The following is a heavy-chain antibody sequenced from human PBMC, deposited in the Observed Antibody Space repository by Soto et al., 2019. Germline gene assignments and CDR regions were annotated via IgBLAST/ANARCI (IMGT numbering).Heavy chain of an antibody. Sequence: EVQLVESGGGSIQPGGSLRLSCAASGFPASSKYMTWVRQAPGKGLEWVSVIYGGGTTNYEDSVKGRFTISRDTSKNTVYLQMNSPRAEDTAVYYCVQTTGWPGFDFWGQGTLVSVSS. CDR3: VQTTGWPGFDF. CDR2: IYGGGTT. CDR1: GFPASSKY. V-gene: IGHV3-53*01. J-gene: IGHJ4*02. D-gene: IGHD6-19*01.